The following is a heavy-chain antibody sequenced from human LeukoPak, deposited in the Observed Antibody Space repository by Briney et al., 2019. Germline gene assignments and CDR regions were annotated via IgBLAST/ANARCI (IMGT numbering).Heavy chain of an antibody. Sequence: GGSLRLSCAASGFTVSSNYMSWVRQAPGKGLEWVSVIYSGGSTYYADSVKGRFTISRDNSKNTLYLQMNSLRAEDTAVYYCAPAQRALGETIMYRGQGTLVTVSS. CDR3: APAQRALGETIMY. CDR2: IYSGGST. J-gene: IGHJ4*02. CDR1: GFTVSSNY. V-gene: IGHV3-66*01. D-gene: IGHD5-12*01.